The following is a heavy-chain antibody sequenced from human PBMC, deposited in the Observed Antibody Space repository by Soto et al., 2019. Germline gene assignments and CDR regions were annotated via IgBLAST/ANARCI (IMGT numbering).Heavy chain of an antibody. D-gene: IGHD6-13*01. CDR3: ARLNPIAAALDY. CDR2: ISSNGGST. CDR1: GFTFSSYA. J-gene: IGHJ4*02. Sequence: EVQLVESGGGLVQPGGSLRLSCAASGFTFSSYAMHWVRQAPGKGLEYVSAISSNGGSTHYANSVKGRFTISRDNSKNTLYLQMGSLRAEDMAVYYCARLNPIAAALDYWGQGTLGTVSS. V-gene: IGHV3-64*01.